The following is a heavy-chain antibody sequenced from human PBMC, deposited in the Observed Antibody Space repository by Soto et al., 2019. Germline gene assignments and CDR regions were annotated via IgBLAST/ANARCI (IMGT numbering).Heavy chain of an antibody. V-gene: IGHV3-30*18. CDR1: GFTFSSYG. Sequence: QVQLVESGGGVVQPGRSLRLSCAASGFTFSSYGMHWVRQAPGKGLEWVAVISYDGSNKYYADSVKGRFTISRDNSKNTLYLQMNSLRAEDTAVYYCAKRSCCTYYDFWSGPSDAFDIWGQGTMVTVSS. CDR2: ISYDGSNK. CDR3: AKRSCCTYYDFWSGPSDAFDI. D-gene: IGHD3-3*01. J-gene: IGHJ3*02.